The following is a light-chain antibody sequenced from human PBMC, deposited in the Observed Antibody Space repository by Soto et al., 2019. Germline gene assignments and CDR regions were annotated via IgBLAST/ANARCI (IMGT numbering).Light chain of an antibody. CDR3: NSYTSRSTVI. CDR2: DVS. V-gene: IGLV2-14*03. CDR1: SSDVGGFNY. J-gene: IGLJ2*01. Sequence: QSALTQPASVSGSPGQSITISCTGTSSDVGGFNYVSWYQQHPGKAPKLMIYDVSNRASGVSNRFSGSKSGNTASLTISGLQAEDEADYYCNSYTSRSTVIFGGGTKLTVL.